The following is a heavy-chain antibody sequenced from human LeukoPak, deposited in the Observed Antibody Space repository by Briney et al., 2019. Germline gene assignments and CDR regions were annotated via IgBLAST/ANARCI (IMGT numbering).Heavy chain of an antibody. CDR2: INTNTGNP. Sequence: GASVKVSCKASGYSFTSYAMNWVRQAPGQGLEWMGGINTNTGNPRYAQDFPGRFVFSLDTSVSTAYLQISRLKSEDTAVYYCAREHYSRNWFDPWGQGTLVTVSS. CDR3: AREHYSRNWFDP. J-gene: IGHJ5*02. CDR1: GYSFTSYA. D-gene: IGHD3-10*01. V-gene: IGHV7-4-1*02.